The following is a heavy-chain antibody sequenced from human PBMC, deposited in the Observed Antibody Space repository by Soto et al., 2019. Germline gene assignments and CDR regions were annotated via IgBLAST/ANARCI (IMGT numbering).Heavy chain of an antibody. J-gene: IGHJ3*02. CDR1: GDTLTSYA. Sequence: ASVKVSCKDSGDTLTSYAMHWVRQAPGQRLEWMGWINAGNGNTKYSQKFQGRVTITRDTSASTAYMELSSLRSEDTAVYYCARDYDYIWGSYPNDAFDIWGQGTMVTVSS. V-gene: IGHV1-3*01. CDR3: ARDYDYIWGSYPNDAFDI. CDR2: INAGNGNT. D-gene: IGHD3-16*02.